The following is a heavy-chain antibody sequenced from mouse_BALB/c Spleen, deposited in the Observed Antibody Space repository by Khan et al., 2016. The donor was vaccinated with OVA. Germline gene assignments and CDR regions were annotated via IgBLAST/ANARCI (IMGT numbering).Heavy chain of an antibody. D-gene: IGHD2-14*01. J-gene: IGHJ4*01. CDR3: ARAYYRYDDYYAMDY. CDR1: GFSLSRYN. CDR2: IWGGGGT. V-gene: IGHV2-6-4*01. Sequence: QVQLKESGPGLVAPSQSLSTTCTVSGFSLSRYNIHWVRQPPGKGLEWLGMIWGGGGTDYNSTLKSRLSISKDNSKSQVFLKMNSLQTDDTAMYYCARAYYRYDDYYAMDYWGQGTSVTVSS.